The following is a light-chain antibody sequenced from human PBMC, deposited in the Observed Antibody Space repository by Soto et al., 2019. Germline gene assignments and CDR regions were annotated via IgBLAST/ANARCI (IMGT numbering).Light chain of an antibody. CDR3: QQYGSSALT. V-gene: IGKV3-20*01. Sequence: EIVLTQSPGTLSLSPGERATLSCRASQSVSSIYLAWYQQKPGQAPGLLIYGASSRPTGIPDRFSGSGSGTDFTLTISRLEPEDFAVYYCQQYGSSALTFVGGTKVDI. CDR2: GAS. J-gene: IGKJ4*01. CDR1: QSVSSIY.